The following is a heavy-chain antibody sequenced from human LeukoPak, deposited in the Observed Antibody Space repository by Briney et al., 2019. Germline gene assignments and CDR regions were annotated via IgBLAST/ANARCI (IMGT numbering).Heavy chain of an antibody. CDR3: ANQEYSSGWRASFDY. CDR1: GFTFSSXX. V-gene: IGHV3-33*05. D-gene: IGHD6-19*01. CDR2: XSYDGSNK. Sequence: ATGFTFSSXXXXXVRXXPGKXXXXXXXXSYDGSNKYYADSVKGRFTISRDNSKNTLYLQMNSLRTEDTAVYYCANQEYSSGWRASFDYWGQGTLVTVSS. J-gene: IGHJ4*02.